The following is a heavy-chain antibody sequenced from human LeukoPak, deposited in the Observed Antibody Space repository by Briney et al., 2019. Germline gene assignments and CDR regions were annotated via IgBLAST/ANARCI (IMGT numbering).Heavy chain of an antibody. CDR2: INHSGST. CDR3: AGGYCSSTSCSPIPPEDY. V-gene: IGHV4-34*01. D-gene: IGHD2-2*01. CDR1: GGSFSGYY. Sequence: PSETLSLTCAVYGGSFSGYYWSWIRQPPGKGLEWIGEINHSGSTNYNPSLKSRVTIPVDTSKNQFSLKLSSVTAADTAVYYCAGGYCSSTSCSPIPPEDYWGQGTLVTVSS. J-gene: IGHJ4*02.